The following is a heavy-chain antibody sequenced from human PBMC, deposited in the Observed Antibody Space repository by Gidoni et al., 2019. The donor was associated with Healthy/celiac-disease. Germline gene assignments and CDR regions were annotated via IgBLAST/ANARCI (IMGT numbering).Heavy chain of an antibody. CDR1: GGPFSSYA. CDR3: AFVPDSSGYSDGSFDY. Sequence: QVQLVQSGAEVKKPGSSVTVSCKASGGPFSSYALSWVRQAPGQGLEWMGGNIPIFGTANYAQKFQGRVTITADESTSTAYMELSSLRSEETAVYYCAFVPDSSGYSDGSFDYWGQGTLVTVSS. CDR2: NIPIFGTA. V-gene: IGHV1-69*01. D-gene: IGHD3-22*01. J-gene: IGHJ4*02.